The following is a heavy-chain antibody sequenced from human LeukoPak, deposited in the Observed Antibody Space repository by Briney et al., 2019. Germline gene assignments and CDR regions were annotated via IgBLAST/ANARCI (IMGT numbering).Heavy chain of an antibody. J-gene: IGHJ4*02. Sequence: GGSLRLSCAASGFTFTSYAFHWVRQAPGKGLEWVAFISYNGIKKYKSDSMKGRFTISRDNSKDTLYLQMNSLRAEDTAVYYCARFKMATKTPAGFDYWGQGTLVTVSS. CDR2: ISYNGIKK. D-gene: IGHD5-24*01. CDR1: GFTFTSYA. CDR3: ARFKMATKTPAGFDY. V-gene: IGHV3-30*14.